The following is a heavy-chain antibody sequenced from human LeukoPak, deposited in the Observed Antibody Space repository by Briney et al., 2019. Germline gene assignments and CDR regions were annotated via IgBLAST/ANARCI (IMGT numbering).Heavy chain of an antibody. Sequence: ASVKVSCKASGGTFSSYSISWVRQAPGQGLEWMGRINPNSGGTNYAQKFQGRVTMTRDTSISTAYMELSRLRSDDTAVYYCAREGELSFTLYWGQGTLVTVSS. CDR3: AREGELSFTLY. CDR2: INPNSGGT. CDR1: GGTFSSYS. J-gene: IGHJ4*02. V-gene: IGHV1-2*06. D-gene: IGHD3-16*02.